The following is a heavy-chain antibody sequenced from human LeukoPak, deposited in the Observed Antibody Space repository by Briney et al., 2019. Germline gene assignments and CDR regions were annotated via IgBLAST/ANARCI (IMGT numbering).Heavy chain of an antibody. CDR3: ARDRYSGSPR. D-gene: IGHD1-26*01. J-gene: IGHJ4*02. Sequence: SETLSLTCAVYGGSFSGYYWSWIRQPPGKGLEWIGEINHSGSTYYNPSLKSRVTISVDRSKNQFSLKLSSVTAADTAVYYCARDRYSGSPRWGQGTLVTVSS. V-gene: IGHV4-34*01. CDR2: INHSGST. CDR1: GGSFSGYY.